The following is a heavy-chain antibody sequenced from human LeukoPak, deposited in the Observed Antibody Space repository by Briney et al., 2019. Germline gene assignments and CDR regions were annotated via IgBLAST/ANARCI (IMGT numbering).Heavy chain of an antibody. D-gene: IGHD2-21*01. Sequence: PPETLSLTCTVSGYSISSGYYWGWIRQPPGKGLEWIGSIYHSGSTYYNPSLKSRVTISVDTSKNQFSLKLSSVTAADTAVYYCASEHIVVVGPSDAFDIWGQGTMVTVSS. J-gene: IGHJ3*02. CDR2: IYHSGST. CDR3: ASEHIVVVGPSDAFDI. CDR1: GYSISSGYY. V-gene: IGHV4-38-2*02.